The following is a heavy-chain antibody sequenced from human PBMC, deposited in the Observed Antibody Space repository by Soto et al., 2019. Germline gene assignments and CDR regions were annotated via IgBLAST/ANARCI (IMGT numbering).Heavy chain of an antibody. CDR3: ARRGSYVGNWFDP. Sequence: SETLSLTCTVAGGYIRSGGYYWSWIQQHPGKGLEWIGYIYYSGSTYYNPSLKSRVTISVDTSKNQFSLKLSSVTAADTAAYYCARRGSYVGNWFDPWGQGTLVTVSS. V-gene: IGHV4-31*03. CDR1: GGYIRSGGYY. J-gene: IGHJ5*02. CDR2: IYYSGST. D-gene: IGHD1-26*01.